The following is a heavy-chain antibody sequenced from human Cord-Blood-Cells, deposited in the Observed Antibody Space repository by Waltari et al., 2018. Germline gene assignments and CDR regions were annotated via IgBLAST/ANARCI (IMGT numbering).Heavy chain of an antibody. CDR1: GGSISSSSYY. Sequence: QLQLQESGPGLVKPSETLSLTCTVSGGSISSSSYYWGWIRQPPGKGLEWIGSIYYSGSTYYNPSLKSRVTISVDTAKNQFSLKLSSGTAADTAVYYCARPGIVGATSGAFDIWGQGTMFTVSS. J-gene: IGHJ3*02. D-gene: IGHD1-26*01. V-gene: IGHV4-39*01. CDR3: ARPGIVGATSGAFDI. CDR2: IYYSGST.